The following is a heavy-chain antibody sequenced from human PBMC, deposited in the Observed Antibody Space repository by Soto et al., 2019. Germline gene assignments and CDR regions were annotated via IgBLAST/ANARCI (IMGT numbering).Heavy chain of an antibody. CDR1: GGSISSGAYY. J-gene: IGHJ4*02. Sequence: SETLSLTCTVSGGSISSGAYYWSWIRQPAGKGLEWIGYIYYSGSTYYNPSLKSRFTISVDTAKNQFSLKPSSVPAAYTPVSYCARGGSNCGGDCYILHPVSDWGQGTLVTVSS. CDR2: IYYSGST. CDR3: ARGGSNCGGDCYILHPVSD. D-gene: IGHD2-21*02. V-gene: IGHV4-30-4*01.